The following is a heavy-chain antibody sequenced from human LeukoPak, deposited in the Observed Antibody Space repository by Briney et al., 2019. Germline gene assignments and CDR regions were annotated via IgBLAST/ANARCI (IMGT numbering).Heavy chain of an antibody. Sequence: PSETLSLTCTVSGGSISSYFWSWIRQPPGKGLEWIGHIYSSGSTNYNPSLKSRVTISADTSKNQFSLKLRSVTAADTAVYYCARDQPYDYRFDYWGQGTLVTVSS. D-gene: IGHD4-11*01. V-gene: IGHV4-59*01. J-gene: IGHJ4*02. CDR1: GGSISSYF. CDR2: IYSSGST. CDR3: ARDQPYDYRFDY.